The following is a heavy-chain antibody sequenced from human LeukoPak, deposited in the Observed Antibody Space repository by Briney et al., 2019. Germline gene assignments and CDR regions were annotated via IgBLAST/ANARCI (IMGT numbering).Heavy chain of an antibody. D-gene: IGHD3-10*01. J-gene: IGHJ4*02. CDR2: INPNSGGT. V-gene: IGHV1-2*02. Sequence: ASVKVSCKASGYTFTGYYMHWVRQAPGQGLEWMGWINPNSGGTNYAQRFQGRVTMTRDTSISTAYIELNRLRSDDTAVYYCAREYGSGSYTGIDYWGQGTLVTVSS. CDR3: AREYGSGSYTGIDY. CDR1: GYTFTGYY.